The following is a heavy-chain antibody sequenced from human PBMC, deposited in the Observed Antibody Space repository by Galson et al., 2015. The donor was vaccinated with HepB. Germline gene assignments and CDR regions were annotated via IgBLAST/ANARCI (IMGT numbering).Heavy chain of an antibody. D-gene: IGHD5-18*01. Sequence: SLRLSCAASGFTFSSYWMRWVRQAPGKGLEWVANIKQDGSEKYYVDSVKGRFTISRDNAKNSLYLQMNSLRAEDTAVYYCARDGVDTAMVRGVWGQGTLVTVSS. CDR1: GFTFSSYW. V-gene: IGHV3-7*01. CDR3: ARDGVDTAMVRGV. CDR2: IKQDGSEK. J-gene: IGHJ4*02.